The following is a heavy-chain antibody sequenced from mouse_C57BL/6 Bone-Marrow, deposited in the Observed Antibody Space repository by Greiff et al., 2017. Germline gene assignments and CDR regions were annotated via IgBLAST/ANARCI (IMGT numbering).Heavy chain of an antibody. Sequence: QVQLQQPGAELVMPGASVKLSCKASGYTFTSYWMHWVKQRPGQGLAWIGEIDPSDSNHNSNQKFKGKSTLTVDKSSSPAYMQLSSLTSEDSAVYYCARELSPHYFDYWGQGTTLTVSS. J-gene: IGHJ2*01. D-gene: IGHD3-2*02. CDR3: ARELSPHYFDY. CDR2: IDPSDSNH. V-gene: IGHV1-69*01. CDR1: GYTFTSYW.